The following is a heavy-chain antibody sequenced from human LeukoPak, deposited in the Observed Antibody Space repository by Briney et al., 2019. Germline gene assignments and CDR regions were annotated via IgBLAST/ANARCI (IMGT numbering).Heavy chain of an antibody. Sequence: SQTLSLTCAISGESVSSNSASWNWIRQSPSRGLEWLGRTYYRSKWSNDYAEPVKSRITINPDTSKNEFSLQLSYVTPEDTAVYFCARDQYSSTRYGMDVWGQGTTVTVSS. D-gene: IGHD6-13*01. V-gene: IGHV6-1*01. CDR3: ARDQYSSTRYGMDV. CDR1: GESVSSNSAS. J-gene: IGHJ6*02. CDR2: TYYRSKWSN.